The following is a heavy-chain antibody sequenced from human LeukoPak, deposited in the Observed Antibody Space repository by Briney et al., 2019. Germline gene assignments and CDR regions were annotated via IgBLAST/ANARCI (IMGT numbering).Heavy chain of an antibody. CDR3: AKGDCSSTSCYAPADY. D-gene: IGHD2-2*01. J-gene: IGHJ4*02. CDR2: ISGNGSGT. CDR1: GFTFRSYA. V-gene: IGHV3-23*01. Sequence: PGGSLRLSCAASGFTFRSYAMSWVRQAPGKGLEWVSAISGNGSGTYYADSVKGRFTISRDNSKNTLYLQMNSLRAEDTAVYYCAKGDCSSTSCYAPADYWGQGTLATVSS.